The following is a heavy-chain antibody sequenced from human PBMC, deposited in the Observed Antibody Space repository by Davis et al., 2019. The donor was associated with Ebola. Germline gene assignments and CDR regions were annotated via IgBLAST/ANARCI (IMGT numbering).Heavy chain of an antibody. CDR1: GYTFTSYY. D-gene: IGHD3-10*01. J-gene: IGHJ4*02. CDR3: ARDHRYYGSGRYPPDY. Sequence: AASVKVSCKASGYTFTSYYMHWVRQAPGQGLEWMGIINPSGGSTSYAQKFQGRVTITADKSTSTAYMELSSLRSEDTAVYYCARDHRYYGSGRYPPDYWGQGTLVTVSS. CDR2: INPSGGST. V-gene: IGHV1-46*01.